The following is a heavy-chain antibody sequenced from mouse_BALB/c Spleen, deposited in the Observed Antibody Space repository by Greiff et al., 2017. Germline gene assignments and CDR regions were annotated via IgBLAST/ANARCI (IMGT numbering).Heavy chain of an antibody. J-gene: IGHJ4*01. Sequence: DVKLQESGPELVKPGASMKISCKASGYSFTGYTMNWVKQSHGKNLEWIGLINPYNGGTSYNQKFKGKATLTVDKSSSTAYMELLSLTSEDSAVYYCARGRTATYAMDYWGQGTSVTVSS. V-gene: IGHV1-18*01. D-gene: IGHD1-2*01. CDR1: GYSFTGYT. CDR3: ARGRTATYAMDY. CDR2: INPYNGGT.